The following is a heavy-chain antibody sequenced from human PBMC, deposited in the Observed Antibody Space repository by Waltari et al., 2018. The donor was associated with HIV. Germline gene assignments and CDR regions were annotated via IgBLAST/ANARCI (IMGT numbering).Heavy chain of an antibody. V-gene: IGHV1-18*01. J-gene: IGHJ4*02. CDR1: GYTFTSYG. Sequence: QVQLVQSGAEVKKPGASVKVSCKASGYTFTSYGISWVRQAPGQGVEWMGWISTYNGNTNDAQKLQGRVTMTTDTSTNTAYMDLRSLRSDDTAVYYCAREMYDTSGYYYFDYWGQGTLVTVSS. CDR2: ISTYNGNT. D-gene: IGHD3-22*01. CDR3: AREMYDTSGYYYFDY.